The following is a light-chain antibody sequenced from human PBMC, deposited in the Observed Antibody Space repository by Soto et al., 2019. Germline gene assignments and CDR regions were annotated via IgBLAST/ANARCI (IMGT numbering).Light chain of an antibody. V-gene: IGKV3-20*01. CDR1: QSVSSSY. J-gene: IGKJ2*01. CDR3: QQYGSSPRT. Sequence: EIVLTQSPGTLSLSPGERATLSCSASQSVSSSYLAWYQQKPGQAPRLLIYGASSRATGIPDRFSGSGSGTDFTLTISRLEPEDFAVYYCQQYGSSPRTFGQGTTLEIK. CDR2: GAS.